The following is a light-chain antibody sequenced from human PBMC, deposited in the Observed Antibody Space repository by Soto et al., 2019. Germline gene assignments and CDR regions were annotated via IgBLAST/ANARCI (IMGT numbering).Light chain of an antibody. V-gene: IGLV2-14*01. J-gene: IGLJ2*01. CDR2: EVS. Sequence: QSALTQPASVSGSPGQSITISCTGTSRDVGGYNYVSWYQRHPGKAPKLMIYEVSNRPSGVSNRFSGSKSGNTASLTISGLQAEDEADYYCSSYTSSSTVVFGGGTKLTVL. CDR1: SRDVGGYNY. CDR3: SSYTSSSTVV.